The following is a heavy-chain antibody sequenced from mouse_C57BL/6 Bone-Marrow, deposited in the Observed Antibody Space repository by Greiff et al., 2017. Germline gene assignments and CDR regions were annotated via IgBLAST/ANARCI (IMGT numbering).Heavy chain of an antibody. Sequence: VHLVASGPGLVAPSQSLSITCTVSGFSLTSYAISWVRQPPGKGLAWLGVIWTGGGTNYNSALKSRLSISKDNSKSQVFLKMNSLQTDDTARYYCASNYGPGFAYWGQGTLVTVSA. CDR2: IWTGGGT. CDR3: ASNYGPGFAY. CDR1: GFSLTSYA. V-gene: IGHV2-9-1*01. D-gene: IGHD1-1*01. J-gene: IGHJ3*01.